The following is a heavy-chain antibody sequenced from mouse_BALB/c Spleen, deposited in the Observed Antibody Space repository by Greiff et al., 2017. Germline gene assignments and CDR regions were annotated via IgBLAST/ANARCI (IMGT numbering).Heavy chain of an antibody. CDR3: ARDRERSNYAMDY. CDR1: GFSLTSYG. CDR2: IWAGGST. V-gene: IGHV2-9*02. Sequence: VKLLESGPGLVAPSQSLSITCTVSGFSLTSYGVHWVRQPPGKGLEWLGVIWAGGSTNYNSALMSRLSISKDNSKSQVFLKMNSLQTDDTAMYYYARDRERSNYAMDYWGQGTSVTVSS. J-gene: IGHJ4*01.